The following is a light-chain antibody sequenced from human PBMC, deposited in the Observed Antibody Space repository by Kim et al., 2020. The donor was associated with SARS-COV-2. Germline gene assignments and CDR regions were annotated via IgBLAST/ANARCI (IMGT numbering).Light chain of an antibody. V-gene: IGLV2-14*03. CDR2: DVS. CDR1: ASDIGGYDY. CDR3: SSYTTTGSLVV. Sequence: QSITISCTGTASDIGGYDYVSWYQQHPGKAPKVMISDVSSRPSGVSVRFSGSKSGNTASLTISGLQAEDEADYYCSSYTTTGSLVVFGGWTQLTVL. J-gene: IGLJ2*01.